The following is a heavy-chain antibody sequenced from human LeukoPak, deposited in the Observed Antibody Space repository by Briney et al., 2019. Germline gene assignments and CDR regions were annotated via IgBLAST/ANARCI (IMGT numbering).Heavy chain of an antibody. V-gene: IGHV4-59*01. D-gene: IGHD4-17*01. CDR2: IYYSGST. J-gene: IGHJ4*02. Sequence: PSETLSLTCTVSGGSTSSYYWSWIRQPPGKGLEWIGYIYYSGSTNYNPSLKSRVTISVDTSKNQFSLKLSSVTAADTAVYYCARGSTTVTVDYWGQGTLVTVSS. CDR3: ARGSTTVTVDY. CDR1: GGSTSSYY.